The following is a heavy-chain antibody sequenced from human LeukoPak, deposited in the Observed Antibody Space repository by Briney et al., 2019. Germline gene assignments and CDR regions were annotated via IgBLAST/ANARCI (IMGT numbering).Heavy chain of an antibody. CDR1: DDSITMYY. Sequence: PSETLSLTCTVSDDSITMYYWTWIRQPPGKGLEWIGYVDHTGSTKFNPSLNGRVSISRDTSKNQFSLKLSSVTAADTAVYYCAKDHVGTWSDGDYWGQGTLVTVSS. CDR2: VDHTGST. V-gene: IGHV4-59*01. J-gene: IGHJ4*02. CDR3: AKDHVGTWSDGDY. D-gene: IGHD6-13*01.